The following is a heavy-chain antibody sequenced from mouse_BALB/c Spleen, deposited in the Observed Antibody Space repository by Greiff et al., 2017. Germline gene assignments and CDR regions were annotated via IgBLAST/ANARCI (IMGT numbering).Heavy chain of an antibody. CDR1: GFTFSSYG. D-gene: IGHD1-2*01. J-gene: IGHJ4*01. V-gene: IGHV5-6-3*01. CDR2: INSNGGST. Sequence: DVMLVESGGGLVQPGGSLKLSCAASGFTFSSYGMSWVRQTPDKRLELVATINSNGGSTYYPDSVKGRFTISRDNAKNTLYLQMSSLKSEDTAMYYCARDGLRLPYYYAMDYWGQGTSVTVSS. CDR3: ARDGLRLPYYYAMDY.